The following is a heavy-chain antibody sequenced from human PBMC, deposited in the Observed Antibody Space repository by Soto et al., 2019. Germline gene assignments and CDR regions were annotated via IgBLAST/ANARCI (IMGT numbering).Heavy chain of an antibody. D-gene: IGHD6-6*01. Sequence: QVQLQESGPGLVKPSETLSLTCSVSYGSIRSHYWSWIRQPPGKRLVWIGYMYNSGMTNYSPSLWSRVAIAVDTAKNQFALSLAYVAAADAAVYYCARGPNYDGSSPIDYWGQGILVTVSS. CDR2: MYNSGMT. J-gene: IGHJ4*02. CDR1: YGSIRSHY. CDR3: ARGPNYDGSSPIDY. V-gene: IGHV4-59*11.